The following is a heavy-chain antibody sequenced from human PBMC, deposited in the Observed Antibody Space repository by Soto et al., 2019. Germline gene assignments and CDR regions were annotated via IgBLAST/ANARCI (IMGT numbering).Heavy chain of an antibody. J-gene: IGHJ3*02. V-gene: IGHV1-18*01. D-gene: IGHD1-26*01. CDR3: ARGGATLTTGTFDI. CDR1: GYIFTSYG. CDR2: ISPYNGDT. Sequence: QVQLVQSGAEVKKPGASVKVSCKASGYIFTSYGISWVRQAPGQGLEWMGWISPYNGDTKYAQKVQGRATMSTDTSTSTAYMELRSLRSDDTAVYYCARGGATLTTGTFDIWGQGTVVTVSS.